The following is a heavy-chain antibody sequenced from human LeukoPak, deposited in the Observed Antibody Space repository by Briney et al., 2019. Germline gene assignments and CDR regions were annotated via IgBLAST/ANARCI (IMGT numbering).Heavy chain of an antibody. CDR2: INPNSGGT. CDR1: GYTFTGYY. J-gene: IGHJ4*02. Sequence: GASVKVSCKASGYTFTGYYMHWVRQAPGQGLEWMGWINPNSGGTNYAQKFQGRVTMTRDTSISTAYMELSRLRSDDTAVYYCARNHYYGSGRGFDYWGQGTLVTVSS. D-gene: IGHD3-10*01. CDR3: ARNHYYGSGRGFDY. V-gene: IGHV1-2*02.